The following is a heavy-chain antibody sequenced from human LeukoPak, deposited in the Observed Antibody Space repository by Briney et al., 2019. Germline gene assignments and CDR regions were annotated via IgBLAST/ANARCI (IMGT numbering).Heavy chain of an antibody. J-gene: IGHJ4*02. CDR1: GFTFSSYE. CDR2: ISRSGSTI. D-gene: IGHD5-24*01. CDR3: ATNTGYFDY. Sequence: GGSLRLSCAASGFTFSSYEMNWVRQAPGKGLEWVSYISRSGSTIYYAHSVKGRFTISRDNAKNSLYLQMNSLRAEDTAVYYCATNTGYFDYWGQGTLVTVSS. V-gene: IGHV3-48*03.